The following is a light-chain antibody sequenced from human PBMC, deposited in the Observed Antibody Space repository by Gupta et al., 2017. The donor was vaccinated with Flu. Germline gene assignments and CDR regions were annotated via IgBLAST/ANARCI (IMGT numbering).Light chain of an antibody. CDR2: KAS. CDR3: QLYRSSPWT. V-gene: IGKV1-5*03. J-gene: IGKJ1*01. CDR1: QTIDSW. Sequence: DIQLTQSPSTLSASVGDRVTITCRASQTIDSWLAWSQKKPGRAPKSLIYKASSLETGVPSRFSGSGSGTEFSLTISRLQPDDFATYYCQLYRSSPWTFGQGTKVEIK.